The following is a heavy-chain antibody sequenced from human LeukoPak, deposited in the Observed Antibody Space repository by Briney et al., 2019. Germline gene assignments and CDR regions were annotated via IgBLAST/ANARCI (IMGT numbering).Heavy chain of an antibody. D-gene: IGHD4-17*01. J-gene: IGHJ1*01. CDR2: VDPEDGET. V-gene: IGHV1-69-2*01. CDR3: ATVGYGDYRYFQH. CDR1: GYTFTDYY. Sequence: ASVKVSCKVSGYTFTDYYMHWVQQAPGKGLEWMGLVDPEDGETIYAEKFQGRVTITADTSTDTAYMELSSLRSEDTAVYYRATVGYGDYRYFQHWGQGTLVTVSS.